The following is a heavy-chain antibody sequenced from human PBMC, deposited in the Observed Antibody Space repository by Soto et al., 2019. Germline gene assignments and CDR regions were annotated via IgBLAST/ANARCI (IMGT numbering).Heavy chain of an antibody. CDR1: GGSISSGGYS. V-gene: IGHV4-30-2*01. J-gene: IGHJ4*02. D-gene: IGHD1-26*01. Sequence: SETLSLTCAVSGGSISSGGYSWSWIRQPPGKGLEWIGYIYHSGSTYYNPSLKSRVTISVDRSKNQFSLKLSSVTAADTATYYCARIQVMGAQGPFDYWGQGTLVTVSS. CDR2: IYHSGST. CDR3: ARIQVMGAQGPFDY.